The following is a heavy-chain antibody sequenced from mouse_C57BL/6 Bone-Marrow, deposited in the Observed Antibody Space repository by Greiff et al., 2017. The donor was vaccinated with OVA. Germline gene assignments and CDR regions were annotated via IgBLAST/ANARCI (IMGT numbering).Heavy chain of an antibody. J-gene: IGHJ2*01. CDR2: IDPENGDT. V-gene: IGHV14-4*01. Sequence: EVQVVESGAELVRPGASVKLSCTASGFNIKDDYMHWVKQRPEQGLEWIGWIDPENGDTEYASKFQGKATITADTSSNTAYLQLSSLTSEDTAVYYCTRAYVYFDYWGQGTTLTVSS. D-gene: IGHD1-1*01. CDR3: TRAYVYFDY. CDR1: GFNIKDDY.